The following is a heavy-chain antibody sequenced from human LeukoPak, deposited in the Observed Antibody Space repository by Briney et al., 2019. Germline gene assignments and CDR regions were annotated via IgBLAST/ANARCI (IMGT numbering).Heavy chain of an antibody. V-gene: IGHV1-2*02. CDR3: ARDKSGYSYSPFDY. CDR2: INPNSGGT. J-gene: IGHJ4*02. Sequence: GASVKVSCKASGYTFTGYYMHWVRQAPGQGLEWMGWINPNSGGTNYAQKFQGRVTMTRDTSISTAYMEPSRLRSDDTAVYYCARDKSGYSYSPFDYWSQGTLVTVSS. D-gene: IGHD5-18*01. CDR1: GYTFTGYY.